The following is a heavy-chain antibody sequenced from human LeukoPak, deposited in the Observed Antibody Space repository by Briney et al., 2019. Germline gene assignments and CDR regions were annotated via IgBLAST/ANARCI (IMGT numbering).Heavy chain of an antibody. D-gene: IGHD3-3*01. CDR1: GGSFSGYY. CDR2: INHSGST. V-gene: IGHV4-34*01. J-gene: IGHJ5*02. CDR3: ARGLGDFWSGYYTVNNWFDP. Sequence: PSETLSLTCAVYGGSFSGYYWSWIRQPPGKGPEWIGEINHSGSTNYNPSLKSRVTISVDTSKNQFSLKLSSVTAADTAVYYCARGLGDFWSGYYTVNNWFDPWGQGTLVTVSS.